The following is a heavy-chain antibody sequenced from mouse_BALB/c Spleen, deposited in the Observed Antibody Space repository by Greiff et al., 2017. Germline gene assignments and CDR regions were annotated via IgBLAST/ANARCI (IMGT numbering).Heavy chain of an antibody. CDR3: ARHDGYYFTFDY. CDR2: INSNGGST. V-gene: IGHV5-6-2*01. CDR1: GFTFSSYY. J-gene: IGHJ2*01. Sequence: EVHLVESGGGLVKLGGSLKLSCAASGFTFSSYYMSWVRQTPEKRLELVAAINSNGGSTYYPDTVKGRFTISRDNAKNTLYLQMSSLKSEDTALYYCARHDGYYFTFDYWGQGTTLTVSS. D-gene: IGHD2-3*01.